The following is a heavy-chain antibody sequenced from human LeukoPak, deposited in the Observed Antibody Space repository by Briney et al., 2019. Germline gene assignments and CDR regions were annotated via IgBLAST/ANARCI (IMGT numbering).Heavy chain of an antibody. CDR3: ARDRAVAATDPYYFDY. V-gene: IGHV3-20*04. Sequence: GGSLRLSCAASGFTFDDYGMSWVRQAPGKGLEWVSGINWNGGSTGYADSVKSRFTISRDNAKNSLYLQMNSLRAEDTALYYCARDRAVAATDPYYFDYWGQGTLVTVSS. J-gene: IGHJ4*02. CDR1: GFTFDDYG. CDR2: INWNGGST. D-gene: IGHD2-15*01.